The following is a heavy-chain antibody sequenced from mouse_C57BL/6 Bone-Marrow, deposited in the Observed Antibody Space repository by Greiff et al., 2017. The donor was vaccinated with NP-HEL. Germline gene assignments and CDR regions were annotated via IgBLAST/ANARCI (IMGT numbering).Heavy chain of an antibody. CDR2: FHPYNDDT. J-gene: IGHJ4*01. V-gene: IGHV1-47*01. CDR1: GYTFTTYP. Sequence: QVQLQQSGAELVKPGASVKMSCKASGYTFTTYPIEWMKQNHGKRLEWIGNFHPYNDDTKYNDTVKGKATLTCYKSTSTVYLELSRLTSDDSAVYYCARNGQGKDYYAMDYWGQGTSVTVSS. D-gene: IGHD3-3*01. CDR3: ARNGQGKDYYAMDY.